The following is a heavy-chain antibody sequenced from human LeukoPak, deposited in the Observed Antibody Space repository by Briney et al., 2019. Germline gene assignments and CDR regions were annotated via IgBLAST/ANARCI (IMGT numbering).Heavy chain of an antibody. CDR1: GYTFTSYD. Sequence: ASVKVSCKASGYTFTSYDINWVRQATGQGLEWMGWMNPNSGNTGYAQKFQGRVTMTRNTSISTAYMELSSLRSEDTAVYYCARTYPGYGYGDYWGQGTLVTVSS. V-gene: IGHV1-8*01. J-gene: IGHJ4*02. D-gene: IGHD5-18*01. CDR3: ARTYPGYGYGDY. CDR2: MNPNSGNT.